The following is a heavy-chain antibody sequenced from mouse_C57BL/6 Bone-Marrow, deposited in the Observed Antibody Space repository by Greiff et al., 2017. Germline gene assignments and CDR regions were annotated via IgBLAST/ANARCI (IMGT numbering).Heavy chain of an antibody. CDR1: GFTFSSYG. J-gene: IGHJ4*01. V-gene: IGHV5-6*01. CDR3: ARHDGFYYYAMDD. Sequence: VQRVESGGDLVKPGGSLKLSCAASGFTFSSYGMSWVRQTPDKRLEWVATISSGGSYTYYPDSVKGRFTISRDNAKNTLYLQMSSLKSEDTAMYYCARHDGFYYYAMDDWGQGTSVTVSS. CDR2: ISSGGSYT. D-gene: IGHD2-3*01.